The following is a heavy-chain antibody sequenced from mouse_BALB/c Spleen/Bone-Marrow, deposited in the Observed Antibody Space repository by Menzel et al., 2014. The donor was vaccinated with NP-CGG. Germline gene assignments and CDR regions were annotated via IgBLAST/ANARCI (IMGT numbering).Heavy chain of an antibody. CDR3: VRSSPFFNGKGGDYAMDY. Sequence: EVKLMESGGGLVKPGGSLKLSCAASGFTFSTYSMSWVRQTPETRLEWVATISSGGGNTHYSASVKGRFTISRDNGKNNLYLQMSSLRSEDTALFHCVRSSPFFNGKGGDYAMDYWGQGTSVTVSS. D-gene: IGHD2-1*01. V-gene: IGHV5-9*03. CDR2: ISSGGGNT. CDR1: GFTFSTYS. J-gene: IGHJ4*01.